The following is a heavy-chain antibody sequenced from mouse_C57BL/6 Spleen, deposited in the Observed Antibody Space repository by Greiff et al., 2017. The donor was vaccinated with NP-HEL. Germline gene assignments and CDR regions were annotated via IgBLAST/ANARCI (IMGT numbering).Heavy chain of an antibody. CDR1: GYSFTGYY. J-gene: IGHJ2*01. D-gene: IGHD1-1*01. CDR3: ARRIYYGSSDY. V-gene: IGHV1-42*01. Sequence: VQLQQSGPELVKPGASVKISCKASGYSFTGYYMNWVKQSPEKSLEWIGEINPSTGGTTYNQKFKAKATLTVDKSSSTAYMQLKSLTSEDSAVDYCARRIYYGSSDYWGQGTTLTVSS. CDR2: INPSTGGT.